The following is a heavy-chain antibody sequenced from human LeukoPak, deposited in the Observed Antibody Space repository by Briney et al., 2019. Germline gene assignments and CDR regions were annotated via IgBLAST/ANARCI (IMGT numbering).Heavy chain of an antibody. CDR3: AREAGGDLDY. Sequence: SETLSLTCTVSGGSISSYYWSWIRQPPGKGLEWIGYIYYSGSTNYNPSLKSQVTISVDTSKNQFSLKLSSVTAADTAVYYCAREAGGDLDYWGQGTLVTVSS. D-gene: IGHD2-21*02. CDR2: IYYSGST. V-gene: IGHV4-59*01. J-gene: IGHJ4*02. CDR1: GGSISSYY.